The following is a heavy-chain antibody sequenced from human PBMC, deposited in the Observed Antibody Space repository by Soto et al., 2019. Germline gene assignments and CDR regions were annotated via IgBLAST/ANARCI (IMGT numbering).Heavy chain of an antibody. CDR1: GFTVDDYA. J-gene: IGHJ5*02. D-gene: IGHD3-10*01. CDR3: AKDILGSGSNWFDP. CDR2: ISWTSGSI. Sequence: EVQLVESGGGLLQPGRSLRLSGAASGFTVDDYAMHWVRQAPGKGLEWVSGISWTSGSIGYADSVKGRFTISRDNAKNSLYLQMNSLRAEDTALYYCAKDILGSGSNWFDPLGQGTLVTVSS. V-gene: IGHV3-9*01.